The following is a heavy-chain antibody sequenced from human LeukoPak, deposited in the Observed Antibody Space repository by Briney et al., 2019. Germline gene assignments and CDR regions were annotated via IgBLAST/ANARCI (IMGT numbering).Heavy chain of an antibody. D-gene: IGHD3-22*01. Sequence: GASVKVSCKASGYTFTGYYMHWVRQAPGQGLEWMGWINPNSGGTNYAQKFQGRVTMTRDTSISTAYMELSRLRSDDTAVYYCASNTDYYDSSGCFDYWGQGTLVTASS. CDR2: INPNSGGT. CDR3: ASNTDYYDSSGCFDY. J-gene: IGHJ4*02. CDR1: GYTFTGYY. V-gene: IGHV1-2*02.